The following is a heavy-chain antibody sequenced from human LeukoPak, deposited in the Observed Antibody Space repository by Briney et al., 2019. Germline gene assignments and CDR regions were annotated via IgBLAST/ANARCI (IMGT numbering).Heavy chain of an antibody. J-gene: IGHJ4*02. D-gene: IGHD1-26*01. CDR3: ARVGPRIVGTTALSY. CDR2: INPNSGGT. CDR1: GYTFTGYY. V-gene: IGHV1-2*02. Sequence: ASVKVSCKASGYTFTGYYIHWVRQAPGQGLEWMGWINPNSGGTNYAQKFQGRVTMTRDTSISTAYMELSRLRSDDTAVYYCARVGPRIVGTTALSYWGQGTLVSVSS.